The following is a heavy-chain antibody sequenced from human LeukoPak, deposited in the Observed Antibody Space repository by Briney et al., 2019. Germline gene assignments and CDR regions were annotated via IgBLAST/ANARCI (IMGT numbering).Heavy chain of an antibody. J-gene: IGHJ4*02. CDR2: IWYDGSNK. V-gene: IGHV3-33*01. CDR1: GFTFSSYG. Sequence: QAGGSLRLSCAASGFTFSSYGMHWVRQAPGKGLEWVAVIWYDGSNKYYADSVKGRFTISRDNSKNTLYLQMNSLRAEDTAVYYCARDGSSGRRFDYWGQGTLVTVSS. D-gene: IGHD6-19*01. CDR3: ARDGSSGRRFDY.